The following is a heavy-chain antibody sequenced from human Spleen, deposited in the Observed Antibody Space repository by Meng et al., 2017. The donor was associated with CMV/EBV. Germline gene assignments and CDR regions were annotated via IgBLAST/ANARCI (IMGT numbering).Heavy chain of an antibody. Sequence: QVQLQLWGAGVFKPSETLSLTCAVYGGSLTGYYGSWIRQSPGRGLEWIGEINYSGSINYNPSLKSRVTISVDASRSQFSLKLRSVTAADTAVYFCARRVGSGKYYFDSWSQGALVTVSS. D-gene: IGHD3-10*01. V-gene: IGHV4-34*02. CDR1: GGSLTGYY. CDR3: ARRVGSGKYYFDS. CDR2: INYSGSI. J-gene: IGHJ4*02.